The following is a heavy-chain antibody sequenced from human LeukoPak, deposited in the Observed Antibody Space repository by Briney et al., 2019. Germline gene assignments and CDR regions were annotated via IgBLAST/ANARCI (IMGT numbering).Heavy chain of an antibody. D-gene: IGHD5-18*01. CDR3: AKDRAAMGDSDY. CDR1: GFTFNSYA. CDR2: ISGSGRST. J-gene: IGHJ4*02. V-gene: IGHV3-23*01. Sequence: QPGGSLRLSCAASGFTFNSYALTWVRQAPGKGLESVSTISGSGRSTFYAGSVKGRFTISRDNSKNTLYLQMNSLRAEDTAVYYCAKDRAAMGDSDYWGQGTLVTVSS.